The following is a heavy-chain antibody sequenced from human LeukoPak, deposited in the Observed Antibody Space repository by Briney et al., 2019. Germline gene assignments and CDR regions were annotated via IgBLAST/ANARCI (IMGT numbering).Heavy chain of an antibody. Sequence: PGGSLRLPCAASGFTFSSYSMNWVRQPPGKGLEWVSSISSSSSYIYYADSVKGRFTISRDNAKNSLYLQMNSLRAEDTAVYYCARVGPSDIVVVVALDYWGQGTLVTVSS. V-gene: IGHV3-21*01. CDR1: GFTFSSYS. CDR2: ISSSSSYI. J-gene: IGHJ4*02. D-gene: IGHD2-15*01. CDR3: ARVGPSDIVVVVALDY.